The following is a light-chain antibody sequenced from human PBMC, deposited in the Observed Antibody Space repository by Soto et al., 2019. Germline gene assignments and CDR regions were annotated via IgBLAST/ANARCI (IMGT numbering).Light chain of an antibody. V-gene: IGLV2-14*01. CDR1: SSDVGGYNY. CDR3: SSYTSSSSYV. J-gene: IGLJ1*01. Sequence: QSVLTQPASLSGSPGQSIAISCIGSSSDVGGYNYVSWHQQHPGKAPKVVIYDVSNRPSGVSDRFSGSKSGNTASLTISGLQAEDEAVYYCSSYTSSSSYVFGTGTKVTVL. CDR2: DVS.